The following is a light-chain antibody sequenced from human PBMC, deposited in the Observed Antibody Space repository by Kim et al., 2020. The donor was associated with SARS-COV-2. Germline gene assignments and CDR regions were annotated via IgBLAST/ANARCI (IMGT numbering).Light chain of an antibody. Sequence: VPLGQTARITCGGNTSGSKGVHWYQQKPGQAPVLVICRDRNRPSGIPERFSGSYSVNTATLTISRAQAGDEADYYCQVWDSSSGWVFGGGTQLTVL. CDR3: QVWDSSSGWV. CDR2: RDR. J-gene: IGLJ3*02. CDR1: TSGSKG. V-gene: IGLV3-9*01.